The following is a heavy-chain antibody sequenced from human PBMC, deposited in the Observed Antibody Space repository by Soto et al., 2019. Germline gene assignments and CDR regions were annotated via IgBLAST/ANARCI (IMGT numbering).Heavy chain of an antibody. CDR3: ARGLTRGHYYDSSGFYLDY. D-gene: IGHD3-22*01. CDR2: IYTGGST. V-gene: IGHV3-53*01. Sequence: EVQLVESGGGLIQPGGSLRLSCAASGFTVSRNYMSWVRQAPGKGLEWVSVIYTGGSTYYADSVKGRFTISRDNSKNTLYLQMNSLRVEDTAVYYCARGLTRGHYYDSSGFYLDYWGQGTLVTVSS. J-gene: IGHJ4*02. CDR1: GFTVSRNY.